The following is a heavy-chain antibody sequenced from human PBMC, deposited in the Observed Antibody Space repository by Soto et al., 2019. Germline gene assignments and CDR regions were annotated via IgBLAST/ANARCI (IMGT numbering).Heavy chain of an antibody. D-gene: IGHD3-22*01. CDR1: GFTFSNYG. Sequence: QVQLVESGGGVVQPGRSLRLSCAASGFTFSNYGMHWVRQAPGKGLEWVAVIWYDGSNKNYADSVKGRFTISRDNSKNTLFLQMNRLRVEDTAVYYCARADTSTYYKGPADYWGQGTLVTVSS. CDR3: ARADTSTYYKGPADY. V-gene: IGHV3-33*01. CDR2: IWYDGSNK. J-gene: IGHJ4*02.